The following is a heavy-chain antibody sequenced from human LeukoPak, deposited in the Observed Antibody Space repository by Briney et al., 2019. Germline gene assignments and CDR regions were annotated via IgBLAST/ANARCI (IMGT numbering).Heavy chain of an antibody. CDR1: GFTFSSYT. J-gene: IGHJ3*02. Sequence: KAGGSLRLSCAASGFTFSSYTMNWVRQAPGKGPEWVSSINTGSFYIYSADSVKGRFTISRDNPQNSLYLKMNSLRAENTAVYYCARGYYYDNSGYFSVTPRHDAFDIWGQGTMVTVSS. V-gene: IGHV3-21*01. D-gene: IGHD3-22*01. CDR3: ARGYYYDNSGYFSVTPRHDAFDI. CDR2: INTGSFYI.